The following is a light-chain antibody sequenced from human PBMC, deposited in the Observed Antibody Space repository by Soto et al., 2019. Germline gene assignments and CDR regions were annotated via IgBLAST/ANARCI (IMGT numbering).Light chain of an antibody. Sequence: DIVLTQSPATLSLSPGDRVTLSCRASQTVGRFLSWYQHSPGQGPRLLVYDASNRAPGVPARFSGSGSETDFTLTISSLEPEDFAAYYCQQRLHWPITFGQGTRLEIK. CDR2: DAS. J-gene: IGKJ5*01. CDR3: QQRLHWPIT. CDR1: QTVGRF. V-gene: IGKV3-11*01.